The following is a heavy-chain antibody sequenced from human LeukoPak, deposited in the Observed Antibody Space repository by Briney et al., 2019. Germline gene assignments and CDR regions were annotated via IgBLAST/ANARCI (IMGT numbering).Heavy chain of an antibody. V-gene: IGHV1-69-2*01. Sequence: ASVKISCKASGYKYSDYYVHWVQQAPGKGLEWMGRVNPKNGETMYVGKLLGRISISADTSTNTVYMELSSLRSEDTAVYYCATPSGSYFGYYYFRWWGQGTLVTVSS. CDR1: GYKYSDYY. D-gene: IGHD3-10*02. CDR3: ATPSGSYFGYYYFRW. J-gene: IGHJ4*02. CDR2: VNPKNGET.